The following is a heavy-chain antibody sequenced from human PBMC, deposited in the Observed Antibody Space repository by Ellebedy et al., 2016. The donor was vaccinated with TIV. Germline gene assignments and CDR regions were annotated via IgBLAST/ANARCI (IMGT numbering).Heavy chain of an antibody. CDR1: GFLLSNARMG. CDR3: ARKMYYDFWSGYSFDY. J-gene: IGHJ4*02. CDR2: ILSNDEK. D-gene: IGHD3-3*01. Sequence: SGPTLVKPTETLTLTCTVSGFLLSNARMGVSWIRQPPGKALEWLAHILSNDEKSYRTSLKSRLTISKDTSKSQVVLTMTNMDPVDTATYYCARKMYYDFWSGYSFDYWGQGTLVTVSS. V-gene: IGHV2-26*01.